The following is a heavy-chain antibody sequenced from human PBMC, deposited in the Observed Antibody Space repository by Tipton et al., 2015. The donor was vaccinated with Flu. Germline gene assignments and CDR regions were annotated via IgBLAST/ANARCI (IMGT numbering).Heavy chain of an antibody. V-gene: IGHV3-23*04. CDR3: AKVIPELVAGLDY. CDR1: GYTFSYYG. D-gene: IGHD6-19*01. Sequence: QLVQSGGGVVQPGGSLRLSCVASGYTFSYYGMHWVRQAPGKGLEWVAGVSGGGGTTYFADSVKGRFTISRDNSRNMVFLQMNNLRVEDTAEYYCAKVIPELVAGLDYWGRGTLVTVSS. J-gene: IGHJ4*02. CDR2: VSGGGGTT.